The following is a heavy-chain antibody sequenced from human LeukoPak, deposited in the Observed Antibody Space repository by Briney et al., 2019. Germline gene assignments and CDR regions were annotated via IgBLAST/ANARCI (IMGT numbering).Heavy chain of an antibody. CDR2: IKSDGSST. V-gene: IGHV3-74*01. D-gene: IGHD3-10*01. J-gene: IGHJ4*02. CDR3: ATNYCGSGPDD. Sequence: PGGTLRLSCAASGFTFSSYWRHWVRQAPGKGLVWVSRIKSDGSSTTYADSAKRRFTISRDNAKNTLYLQMNSLRAEDTAVYYCATNYCGSGPDDWGQGSLVTVSS. CDR1: GFTFSSYW.